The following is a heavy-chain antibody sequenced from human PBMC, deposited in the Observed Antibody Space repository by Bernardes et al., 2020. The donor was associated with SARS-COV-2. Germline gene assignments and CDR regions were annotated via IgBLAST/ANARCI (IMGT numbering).Heavy chain of an antibody. CDR1: GFTFSSYR. CDR2: ISSSSSYI. CDR3: ARWARGLAY. V-gene: IGHV3-21*01. J-gene: IGHJ4*02. Sequence: GGALRLPCAAPGFTFSSYRMNWVRQAPGKGVEWVSSISSSSSYIYYADSVKGRFTISRDNAKNSLYLQMNSLRAEDTAVYYCARWARGLAYWGQGTLVTVSS.